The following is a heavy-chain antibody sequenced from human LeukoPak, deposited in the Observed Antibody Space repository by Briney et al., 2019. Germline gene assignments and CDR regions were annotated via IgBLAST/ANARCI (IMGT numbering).Heavy chain of an antibody. J-gene: IGHJ4*02. Sequence: GGSLRLSCAASGITFSSYAMSWVRQAPGKGLEWVSAISGSGGSTYYADSVKGRFTISRDNSKNTLYLQMNSLRAEDTAVYYCAKVGYYDSSGYYHLGYYFDYWGQGTLVTVSS. CDR3: AKVGYYDSSGYYHLGYYFDY. CDR1: GITFSSYA. CDR2: ISGSGGST. D-gene: IGHD3-22*01. V-gene: IGHV3-23*01.